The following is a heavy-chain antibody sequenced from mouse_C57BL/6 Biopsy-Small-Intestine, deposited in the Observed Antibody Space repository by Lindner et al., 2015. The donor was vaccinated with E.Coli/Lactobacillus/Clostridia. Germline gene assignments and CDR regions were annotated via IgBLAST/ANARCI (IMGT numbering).Heavy chain of an antibody. CDR1: GYTFVSYA. J-gene: IGHJ4*01. Sequence: SVKVSCKASGYTFVSYAISWVRQAPGQGLEWMGWINVYKGSTDFAQDFQGRVTMTADTSTNTAYLEMRSLRSDDTAVYYCARGLGSRADDYWGQGTLVTVSS. CDR3: ARGLGSRADDY. V-gene: IGHV1-4*01. CDR2: INVYKGST. D-gene: IGHD3-1*01.